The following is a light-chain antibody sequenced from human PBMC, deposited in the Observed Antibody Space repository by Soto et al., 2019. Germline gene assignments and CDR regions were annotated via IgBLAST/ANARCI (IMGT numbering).Light chain of an antibody. CDR3: QVWYSSPERYV. V-gene: IGLV3-21*02. Sequence: SYELTQPPSVSVAPGQTASITCGGNNIGSESVHWYQQRPGQAPVLVVYDDSDRPSGIPERFSGSNSANTATLTISRVEAGDDAAYSCQVWYSSPERYVFGSGSKIT. CDR2: DDS. CDR1: NIGSES. J-gene: IGLJ1*01.